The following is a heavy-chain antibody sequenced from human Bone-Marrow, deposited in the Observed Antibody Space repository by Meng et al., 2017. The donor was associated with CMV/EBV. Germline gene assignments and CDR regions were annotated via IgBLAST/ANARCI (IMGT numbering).Heavy chain of an antibody. V-gene: IGHV1-18*01. CDR1: GYTFTSYG. CDR3: ARLSSNYYDSSGRNWFDP. Sequence: ASVKVSCKASGYTFTSYGISWVRQAPGQGLEWMGWISAYNGNTNYAQKLQGRVTMTTDTSTSTAYMELRSLRSDDTAVYYCARLSSNYYDSSGRNWFDPWGQGTLVTVSS. J-gene: IGHJ5*02. CDR2: ISAYNGNT. D-gene: IGHD3-22*01.